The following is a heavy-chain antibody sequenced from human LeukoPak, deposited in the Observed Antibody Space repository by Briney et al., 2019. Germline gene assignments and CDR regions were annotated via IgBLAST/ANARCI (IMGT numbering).Heavy chain of an antibody. Sequence: GGSLRLSCAASGFTFSNAWLNWVRQAPGKGLEWVGRIKSKTDGGTTDYAAPVKGRFTISRDDSKNTLYLQMNSLKTEDTAVYYCTTARPLTGTYYYYYGMDVWGQGTTVTVSS. D-gene: IGHD1/OR15-1a*01. CDR2: IKSKTDGGTT. V-gene: IGHV3-15*07. J-gene: IGHJ6*02. CDR1: GFTFSNAW. CDR3: TTARPLTGTYYYYYGMDV.